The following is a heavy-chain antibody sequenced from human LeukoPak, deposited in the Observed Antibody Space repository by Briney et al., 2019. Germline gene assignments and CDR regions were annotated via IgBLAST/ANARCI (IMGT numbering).Heavy chain of an antibody. D-gene: IGHD3-9*01. CDR3: AKDLGYYDILTGYYHSNWFDP. CDR1: GGSISSYY. Sequence: SETLSLTCTVSGGSISSYYWSWIRQPAGKGLEWIGRIYTSGSTNYNPSLKSRVTMSVDTSKNQFSLKLSSVTAADTAVYYCAKDLGYYDILTGYYHSNWFDPWGQGTLVTVSS. CDR2: IYTSGST. J-gene: IGHJ5*02. V-gene: IGHV4-4*07.